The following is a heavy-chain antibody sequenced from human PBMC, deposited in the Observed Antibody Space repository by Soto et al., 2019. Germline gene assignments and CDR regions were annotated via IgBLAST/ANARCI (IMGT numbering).Heavy chain of an antibody. CDR3: AKDPSSALEGFDI. J-gene: IGHJ3*02. V-gene: IGHV3-9*01. D-gene: IGHD1-1*01. CDR2: LTWNSGNI. CDR1: GCPLDDHA. Sequence: PXGSLRLSCIAAGCPLDDHAMHWVRQAPGRGLEWVSGLTWNSGNIAYADSVKGRFTVSRDNAKNSLYLQMNSLRAEDTALYYCAKDPSSALEGFDIWGQGKMVTVSS.